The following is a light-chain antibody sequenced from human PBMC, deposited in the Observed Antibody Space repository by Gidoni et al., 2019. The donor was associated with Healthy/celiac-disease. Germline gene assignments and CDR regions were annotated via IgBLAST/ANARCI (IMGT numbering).Light chain of an antibody. Sequence: QSVLTQPPSVSGAPGQRVTISCTGGSSTIGAGYDVHWYQQLPGTAPKLLIYGNSNRPSGVPDRFSGSKSGTSASLAITGLQAEDEADYYCQSYDSSLSGGVFGGGTKLTV. CDR1: SSTIGAGYD. V-gene: IGLV1-40*01. CDR3: QSYDSSLSGGV. J-gene: IGLJ3*02. CDR2: GNS.